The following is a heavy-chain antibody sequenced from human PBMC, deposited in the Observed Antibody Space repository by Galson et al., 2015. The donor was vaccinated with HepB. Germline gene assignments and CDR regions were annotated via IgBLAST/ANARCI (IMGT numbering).Heavy chain of an antibody. D-gene: IGHD2-15*01. J-gene: IGHJ4*02. V-gene: IGHV3-21*06. CDR2: INHRSSSI. Sequence: LRLSCAASGFTFSSHSMNWVRQAPGKGLEWVSAINHRSSSIYYADSVKGRFIISRDNAKNSLYLQMNNLRAEDMAVYYCTREILYYSGGSCYEDNWGQGTLVTVSS. CDR3: TREILYYSGGSCYEDN. CDR1: GFTFSSHS.